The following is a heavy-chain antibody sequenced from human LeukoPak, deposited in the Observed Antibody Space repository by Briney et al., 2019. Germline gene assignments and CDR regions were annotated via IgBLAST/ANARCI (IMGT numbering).Heavy chain of an antibody. D-gene: IGHD3-10*01. V-gene: IGHV4-59*01. Sequence: PSETLSLTCTVSGGAISNYYWSWIRQPPGKGLEWIGYIYYSGSTNYNPSLKNRVTISLDTSKNQFSLKLNSVTAADTAVYYCAKGLRGWSYFDYWGQGTLVTVSS. CDR2: IYYSGST. CDR3: AKGLRGWSYFDY. J-gene: IGHJ4*02. CDR1: GGAISNYY.